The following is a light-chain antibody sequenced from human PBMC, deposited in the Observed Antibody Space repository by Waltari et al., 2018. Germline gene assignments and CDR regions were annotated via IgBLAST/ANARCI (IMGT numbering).Light chain of an antibody. CDR3: QQVNSYPFT. CDR1: QGISSY. J-gene: IGKJ3*01. Sequence: IQLTQSPSSLSASVGDRVTIPCRASQGISSYLAWYQQKPGKAPKLLIYAGSTLLNGVPSRFSGGGFGTDFTLTISSLQPEDVATYYCQQVNSYPFTFGPGTTVDIK. CDR2: AGS. V-gene: IGKV1-9*01.